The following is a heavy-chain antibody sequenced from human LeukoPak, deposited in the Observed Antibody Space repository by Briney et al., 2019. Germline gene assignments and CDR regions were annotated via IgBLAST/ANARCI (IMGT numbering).Heavy chain of an antibody. D-gene: IGHD1-26*01. CDR3: AEAPLSRSYFPYYFDY. CDR2: ISGSGGST. J-gene: IGHJ4*02. V-gene: IGHV3-23*01. CDR1: GFTFSSYA. Sequence: GGSLRLSCAASGFTFSSYAMSWVRQAPGKGLEWVSAISGSGGSTYYADSVKGRFTISRDNSKNTLYLQMNSLRAEDTAVYYCAEAPLSRSYFPYYFDYWGQGTLVTVSS.